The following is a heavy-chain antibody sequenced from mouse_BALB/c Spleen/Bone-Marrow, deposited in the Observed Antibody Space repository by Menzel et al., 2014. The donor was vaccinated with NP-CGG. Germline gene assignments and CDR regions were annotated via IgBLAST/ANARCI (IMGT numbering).Heavy chain of an antibody. Sequence: PEQGLEWIGRIDPANGNTKYDPKFQGKATITADTSSNTAYLQLSSLTSEDTAVYYCARYYYGSRLFDYWGQGTTLTVSS. J-gene: IGHJ2*01. CDR2: IDPANGNT. CDR3: ARYYYGSRLFDY. D-gene: IGHD1-1*01. V-gene: IGHV14-3*02.